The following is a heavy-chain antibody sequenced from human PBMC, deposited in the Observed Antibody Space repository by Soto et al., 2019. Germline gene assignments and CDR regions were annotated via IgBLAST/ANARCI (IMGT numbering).Heavy chain of an antibody. V-gene: IGHV1-69*13. Sequence: SVKVSCKASGGTFSSYAISWVRQAPGQGLEWMGGIIPIFGTANYAQKFQGRVTITADESTSTAYMELSSLRSEDTAVYYCASPIRVDTYYYDPYYYYGMDVWGQGTKVTVSS. CDR1: GGTFSSYA. CDR3: ASPIRVDTYYYDPYYYYGMDV. CDR2: IIPIFGTA. J-gene: IGHJ6*02. D-gene: IGHD3-22*01.